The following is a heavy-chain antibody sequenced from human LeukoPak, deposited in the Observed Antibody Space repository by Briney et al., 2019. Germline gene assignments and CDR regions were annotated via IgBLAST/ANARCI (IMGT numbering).Heavy chain of an antibody. CDR2: INSDGSST. D-gene: IGHD2-15*01. CDR1: GFTFSSYW. Sequence: PGRSLRLSCAASGFTFSSYWMHWVRQAPGKGLVWVSRINSDGSSTSYADSVKGRFTIPRDNAKNTLYLQMNSLRAEDTAVYYCARVGCSGGSCYSWTYYYYGMDVWGQGTTVTVSS. CDR3: ARVGCSGGSCYSWTYYYYGMDV. J-gene: IGHJ6*02. V-gene: IGHV3-74*01.